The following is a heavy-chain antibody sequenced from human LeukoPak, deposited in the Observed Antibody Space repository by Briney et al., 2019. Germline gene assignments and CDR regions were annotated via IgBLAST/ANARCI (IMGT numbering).Heavy chain of an antibody. CDR1: GFTFSSYG. CDR2: IPYDGSNK. D-gene: IGHD2-2*01. CDR3: AKASKRRVVGNAFDI. Sequence: PGGSLRLSCAASGFTFSSYGMHWVRQAPGKGLEWVAVIPYDGSNKYYADSVKGRFTISRNNSKNTLYLQMNSLRAEDTAVYYCAKASKRRVVGNAFDIWGQGTMVTVSS. J-gene: IGHJ3*02. V-gene: IGHV3-30*18.